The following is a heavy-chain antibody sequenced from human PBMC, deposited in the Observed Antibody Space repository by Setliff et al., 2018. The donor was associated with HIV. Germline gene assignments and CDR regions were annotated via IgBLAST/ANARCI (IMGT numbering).Heavy chain of an antibody. J-gene: IGHJ5*01. CDR3: ARTTYSGSYFNDS. V-gene: IGHV4-39*01. Sequence: SETLSLTFTVSGGSISSSTYYWGWIRQPPGKGLEWIGNIHFSGSTYYNPSLKSRVTVSVDPSKNQFSLKLSSVTAADTAVYYCARTTYSGSYFNDSWGQGTLVTVSS. CDR1: GGSISSSTYY. CDR2: IHFSGST. D-gene: IGHD1-26*01.